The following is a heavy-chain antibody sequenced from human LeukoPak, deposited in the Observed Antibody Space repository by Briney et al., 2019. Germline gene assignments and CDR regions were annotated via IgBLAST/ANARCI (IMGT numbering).Heavy chain of an antibody. V-gene: IGHV3-21*01. CDR2: ISPDSNYK. D-gene: IGHD2-2*01. CDR1: GFTFSTYS. CDR3: ARDGGVYCSSSSCYPRSFDV. J-gene: IGHJ3*01. Sequence: GGSLRLSCAASGFTFSTYSMNWLRLAPGKGLEWVSSISPDSNYKYYVDSVKGRFTISRDNAKNSLFLQMSSLRAEDTAIYYCARDGGVYCSSSSCYPRSFDVWGQGSMVTVSS.